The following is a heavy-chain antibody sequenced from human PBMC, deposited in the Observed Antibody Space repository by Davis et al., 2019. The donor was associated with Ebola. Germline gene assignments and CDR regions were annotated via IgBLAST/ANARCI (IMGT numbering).Heavy chain of an antibody. D-gene: IGHD1-26*01. V-gene: IGHV3-7*01. J-gene: IGHJ4*02. CDR2: LNQDGGQN. CDR1: GFTFSSYW. CDR3: GRDVSGSYDY. Sequence: GESLKISCAASGFTFSSYWMAWVRQAPGKGLEWVANLNQDGGQNYYVDSVKGRFTISRDNAKNSLYLQMDSLRAEDTAMYYCGRDVSGSYDYWGQGTLVTVSS.